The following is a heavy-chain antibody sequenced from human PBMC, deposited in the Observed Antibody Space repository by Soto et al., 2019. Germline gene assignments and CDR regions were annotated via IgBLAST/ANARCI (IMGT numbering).Heavy chain of an antibody. V-gene: IGHV4-39*01. CDR3: ATAFSTSDWFDP. CDR2: IYYSGST. CDR1: GGSISSSSYY. J-gene: IGHJ5*02. Sequence: SETLSLTCTVSGGSISSSSYYWGWIRQPPGKGLEWIGSIYYSGSTYYNPSLKSRVTISVDTSKNQFSLKLSSMTAADTAVYYCATAFSTSDWFDPWGQGTLVTVSS.